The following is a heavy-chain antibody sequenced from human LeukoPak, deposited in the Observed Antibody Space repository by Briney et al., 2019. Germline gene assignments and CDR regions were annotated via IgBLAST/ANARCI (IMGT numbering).Heavy chain of an antibody. V-gene: IGHV4-30-4*01. Sequence: SETLSLTCTVSGGSISSGDYYWSWIRQPPGKGLEWIGYIYYSGSTYYNPSLKSRVTISVDTSKNQFSLKLSSVTAADTAVYYCARDGSSSWYFDYWGQGTLVTVSP. CDR1: GGSISSGDYY. CDR3: ARDGSSSWYFDY. CDR2: IYYSGST. J-gene: IGHJ4*02. D-gene: IGHD6-13*01.